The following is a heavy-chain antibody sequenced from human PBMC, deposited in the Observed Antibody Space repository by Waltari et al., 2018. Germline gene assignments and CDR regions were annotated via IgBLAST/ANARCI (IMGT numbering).Heavy chain of an antibody. CDR2: ISGSGGST. V-gene: IGHV3-23*04. D-gene: IGHD3-10*01. CDR3: AKTSGGDYYYYYYMDV. Sequence: EVQLVESGGGLVQPGGSLRLSCAASGFTFSSSPMSWVRQDPGKGLEWVSAISGSGGSTYYADSVKGRFTISRDNSKNTLYLQMNSLRAEDTAVYYCAKTSGGDYYYYYYMDVWGKGTTVTVSS. J-gene: IGHJ6*03. CDR1: GFTFSSSP.